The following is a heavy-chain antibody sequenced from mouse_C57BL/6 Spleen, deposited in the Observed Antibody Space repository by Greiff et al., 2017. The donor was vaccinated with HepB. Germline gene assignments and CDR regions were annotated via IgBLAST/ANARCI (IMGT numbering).Heavy chain of an antibody. D-gene: IGHD4-1*01. CDR2: IDPSDSYT. CDR3: ARKGTGHFDY. J-gene: IGHJ2*01. Sequence: VQLQQPGAELVMPGASVKLSCKASGYTFTSYWMHWVKQRPGQGLEWIGEIDPSDSYTNYNQKFKGKSTLTVDKSSSTAYMQLSSLTSEDSAVYYCARKGTGHFDYWGQGTTLTVSS. V-gene: IGHV1-69*01. CDR1: GYTFTSYW.